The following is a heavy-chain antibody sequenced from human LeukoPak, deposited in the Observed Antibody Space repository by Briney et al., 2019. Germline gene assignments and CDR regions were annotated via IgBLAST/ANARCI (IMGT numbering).Heavy chain of an antibody. CDR3: AKDAGYSGYDPGDY. D-gene: IGHD5-12*01. Sequence: GGSLRLSCAASGFTFSSYAMSWVRQAPGKGLEWVSAISGSGGNTYYTDSVKGRFTISRDNSKNTLFLQMNSLRAEDTAVYYCAKDAGYSGYDPGDYWGQGTLVTVSS. CDR2: ISGSGGNT. V-gene: IGHV3-23*01. CDR1: GFTFSSYA. J-gene: IGHJ4*02.